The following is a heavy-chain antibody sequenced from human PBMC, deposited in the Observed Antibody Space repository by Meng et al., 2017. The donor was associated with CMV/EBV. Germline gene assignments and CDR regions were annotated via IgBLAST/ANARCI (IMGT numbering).Heavy chain of an antibody. J-gene: IGHJ5*02. CDR3: ARQIPRYCSSTSCLTLNWFDP. CDR1: GGTFSSYA. D-gene: IGHD2-2*01. CDR2: IIPIFGTA. V-gene: IGHV1-69*05. Sequence: SVKVSCKASGGTFSSYAISWVRQAPGQGLEWMGGIIPIFGTANYAQKLQGRVTITTDESTSAAYMELSSLRSEDTAVYYCARQIPRYCSSTSCLTLNWFDPWGQGTLVTVSS.